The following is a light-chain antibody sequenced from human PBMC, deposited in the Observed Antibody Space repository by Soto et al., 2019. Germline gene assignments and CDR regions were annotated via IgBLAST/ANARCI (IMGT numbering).Light chain of an antibody. Sequence: QSVLTQPASVSGSPGQSITISCTGTNSDVGGHNYVSWYQQHPGKAPKLMVYDVSNRPSGVSSRFSGSKSGNTASLTISGLQAEDEADYYCSSYTSSTTLVLFGGGTKVTVL. J-gene: IGLJ2*01. V-gene: IGLV2-14*01. CDR1: NSDVGGHNY. CDR3: SSYTSSTTLVL. CDR2: DVS.